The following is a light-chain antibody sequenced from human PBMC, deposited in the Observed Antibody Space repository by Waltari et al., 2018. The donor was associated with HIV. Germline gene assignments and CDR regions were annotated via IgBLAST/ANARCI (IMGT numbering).Light chain of an antibody. CDR1: SSDVGGYNY. J-gene: IGLJ1*01. V-gene: IGLV2-14*03. CDR2: DVS. Sequence: QSALTQPASVSGSPGQSITISCTGTSSDVGGYNYVSWYQQHPGKAPKLMIYDVSNRPSGVSNRFSGSQSGNTASLTISGLQAEDEADYYCSSYTSSSNYVFGTGTKVTVL. CDR3: SSYTSSSNYV.